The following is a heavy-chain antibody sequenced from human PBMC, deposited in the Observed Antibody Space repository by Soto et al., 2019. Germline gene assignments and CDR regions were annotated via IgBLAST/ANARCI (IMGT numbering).Heavy chain of an antibody. Sequence: SETLSLTCTVSGGSISSGRYYWGWIRQPPGKGLEWIGSIYYSGSTYSNPSLKSRVTISVDTSKNQFSLRLSSVSAADTAVYYCARHFDCSGGSFCSDFFEVGNGFDPWGQGTLVTVSS. J-gene: IGHJ5*02. CDR2: IYYSGST. CDR1: GGSISSGRYY. V-gene: IGHV4-39*01. D-gene: IGHD2-15*01. CDR3: ARHFDCSGGSFCSDFFEVGNGFDP.